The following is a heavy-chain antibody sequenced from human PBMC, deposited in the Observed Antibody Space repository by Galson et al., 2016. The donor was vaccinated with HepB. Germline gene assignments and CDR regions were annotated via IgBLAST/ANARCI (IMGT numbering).Heavy chain of an antibody. CDR1: GFSFRNYG. V-gene: IGHV3-30*03. CDR3: VAGKEYFQH. D-gene: IGHD6-19*01. CDR2: ISDDGTNK. Sequence: SLRLSCAASGFSFRNYGMHWVRQAPGKGLDWVSAISDDGTNKYYADSVKGRFTISRDNSKNTLSLQMSSLRAEDTAVYYCVAGKEYFQHWGQGTLVTVSS. J-gene: IGHJ1*01.